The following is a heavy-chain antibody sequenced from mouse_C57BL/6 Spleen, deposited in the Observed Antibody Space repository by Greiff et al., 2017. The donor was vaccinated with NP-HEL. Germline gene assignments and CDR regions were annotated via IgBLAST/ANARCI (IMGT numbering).Heavy chain of an antibody. CDR3: ARSASSGSLGFAY. Sequence: QVQLQQSGAELVKPGASVKISCKASGYAFSSYWMNWVKQRPGKGLEWIGQIYPGDGDTNYNGKFKGKATLTADKSSSTAYMQLSSLTSEDSAVYFCARSASSGSLGFAYWGQGTLVTVSA. CDR1: GYAFSSYW. CDR2: IYPGDGDT. D-gene: IGHD3-2*02. V-gene: IGHV1-80*01. J-gene: IGHJ3*01.